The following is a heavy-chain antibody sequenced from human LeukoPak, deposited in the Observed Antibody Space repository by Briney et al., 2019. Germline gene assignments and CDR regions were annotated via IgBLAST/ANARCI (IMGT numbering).Heavy chain of an antibody. V-gene: IGHV3-23*01. J-gene: IGHJ4*02. CDR3: AKDPPAFFCSGGSCYPDY. CDR2: ISGSGGST. Sequence: GGSLRLSCAASGFTFSSYAMSWVRQAPGEGLEWVSAISGSGGSTYYADSVKGRFTISRDNSKNTLYLQMNSLRAEDTAVYYCAKDPPAFFCSGGSCYPDYWGQGTLVTVSS. CDR1: GFTFSSYA. D-gene: IGHD2-15*01.